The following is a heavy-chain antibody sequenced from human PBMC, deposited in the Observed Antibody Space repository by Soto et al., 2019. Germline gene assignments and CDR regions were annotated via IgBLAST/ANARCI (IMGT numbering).Heavy chain of an antibody. CDR1: GGSLRSSAYS. Sequence: QMHLQESGSGLVKPSQTLSLTCAVSGGSLRSSAYSWSWIRQPPGKGLEWIGLIYQSGSTYYNPTLKSRVTMSPHTPENQFTLKLSSVTAADTAVYSCAREVLFYDGDVFSWDDAFDIWGQGTMFTFSS. J-gene: IGHJ3*02. CDR3: AREVLFYDGDVFSWDDAFDI. CDR2: IYQSGST. D-gene: IGHD4-17*01. V-gene: IGHV4-30-2*01.